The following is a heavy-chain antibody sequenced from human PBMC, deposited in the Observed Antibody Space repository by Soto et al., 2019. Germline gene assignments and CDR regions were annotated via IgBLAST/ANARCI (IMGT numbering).Heavy chain of an antibody. Sequence: PVGSLILSCAASGFTFRSCAMGWVRQAPGKGLEWVSDIIDSGASTYYADSVQGRFTISRDNSKSTLYLQMNSLRAEDTALYYCAKGRSYYYYGVDVWGQGTTVTV. CDR2: IIDSGAST. CDR1: GFTFRSCA. J-gene: IGHJ6*02. CDR3: AKGRSYYYYGVDV. V-gene: IGHV3-23*01.